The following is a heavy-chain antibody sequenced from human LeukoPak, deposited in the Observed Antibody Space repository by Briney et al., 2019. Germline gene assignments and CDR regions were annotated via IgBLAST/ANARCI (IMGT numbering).Heavy chain of an antibody. D-gene: IGHD3-3*02. V-gene: IGHV4-59*01. Sequence: PSETLSLTCTVSGGSMSRYYWSWIRQPPGKGLEWIGYMYYSGSTKYNPSLKSRVTISVDTSKNQFFLKLSSVTAADTAVYYCARSSTGSYFDYWGQGTLDTVSS. CDR1: GGSMSRYY. CDR2: MYYSGST. CDR3: ARSSTGSYFDY. J-gene: IGHJ4*02.